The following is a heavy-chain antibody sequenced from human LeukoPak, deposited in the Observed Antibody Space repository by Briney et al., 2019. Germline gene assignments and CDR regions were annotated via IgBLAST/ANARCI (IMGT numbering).Heavy chain of an antibody. D-gene: IGHD6-19*01. CDR3: ARGFAGIAVAGTYYAMDV. J-gene: IGHJ6*02. CDR1: GFTFSSYW. Sequence: GGSLRLSCAASGFTFSSYWMSWVRQAPGKGLEWVANIKQDGSEKYYVDSVKGRFTISRDNSKNTLYLQVNSLRAADTALYYCARGFAGIAVAGTYYAMDVWGQGTMVTVSS. V-gene: IGHV3-7*01. CDR2: IKQDGSEK.